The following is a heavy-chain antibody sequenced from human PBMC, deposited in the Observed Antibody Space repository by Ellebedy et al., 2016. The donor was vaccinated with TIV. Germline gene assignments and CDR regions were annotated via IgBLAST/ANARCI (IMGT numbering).Heavy chain of an antibody. Sequence: GGSLRLSCAVSGFSFSSYWMSWVRQAPGKGLEWVANIYQDGTKKNYVDSVKGRFTISRDNAKNSLYLQMNSLRVEDTALYYCATDGSYGDYLFPQHAFVFWGQGTMVTVSS. CDR3: ATDGSYGDYLFPQHAFVF. J-gene: IGHJ3*01. V-gene: IGHV3-7*01. CDR2: IYQDGTKK. D-gene: IGHD4-17*01. CDR1: GFSFSSYW.